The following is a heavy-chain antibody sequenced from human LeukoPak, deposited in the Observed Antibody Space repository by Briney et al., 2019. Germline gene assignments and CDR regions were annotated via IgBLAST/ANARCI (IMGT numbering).Heavy chain of an antibody. CDR1: GYSISLGYY. J-gene: IGHJ5*02. Sequence: SETLSLTCTVSGYSISLGYYWGWIRQPPGKGLEWIGNIFHSGDTQYNPSLQSRVTLSVDTSKNQFSLKLSSVTAADTAVYYCARVVGVAAAVIWFDPWGQGTLVTVSS. CDR2: IFHSGDT. D-gene: IGHD6-13*01. V-gene: IGHV4-38-2*02. CDR3: ARVVGVAAAVIWFDP.